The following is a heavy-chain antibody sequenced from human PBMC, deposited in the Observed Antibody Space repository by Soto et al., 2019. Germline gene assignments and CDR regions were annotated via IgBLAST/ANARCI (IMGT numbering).Heavy chain of an antibody. D-gene: IGHD2-15*01. CDR3: VRQGIGYLHGLVDV. J-gene: IGHJ6*02. CDR2: VYHTGGT. V-gene: IGHV4-59*08. CDR1: SGPSSSHN. Sequence: QVRLQQSGPGLVKPSETLSLTCTVSSGPSSSHNWGWIRQTPGRGLEWIGYVYHTGGTSYNPSLNRRVTVAADTSTNHISLTLTSVTAADTAVYYCVRQGIGYLHGLVDVWGQGTTVTVSS.